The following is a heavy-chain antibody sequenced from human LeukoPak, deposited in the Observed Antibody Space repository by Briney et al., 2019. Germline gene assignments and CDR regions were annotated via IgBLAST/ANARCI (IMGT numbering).Heavy chain of an antibody. CDR3: AREEGIAARPTGFDY. D-gene: IGHD6-6*01. J-gene: IGHJ4*02. Sequence: WGSLRLSCAASGFTFSSYSMNWVRQAPGKGLEWVSSISSSSSYIYYADSVKGRFTISRDNAKNSLYLQMNSLRAEDTAVYYCAREEGIAARPTGFDYWGQGTLVTVSS. CDR2: ISSSSSYI. V-gene: IGHV3-21*01. CDR1: GFTFSSYS.